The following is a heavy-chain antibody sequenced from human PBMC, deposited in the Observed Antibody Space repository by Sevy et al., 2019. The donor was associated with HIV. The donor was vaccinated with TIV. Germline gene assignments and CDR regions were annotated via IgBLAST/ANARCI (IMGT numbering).Heavy chain of an antibody. CDR1: GYTFTGYY. J-gene: IGHJ4*02. Sequence: ASVKVSCKASGYTFTGYYMHWVRQAPGQGLEWMGRINPNSGGTNYAQKFQGRVTMTRDTSISTAYMELSRLRSDVTAVYYCARWGGSSEGIDYWGQGTLVTVSS. CDR2: INPNSGGT. V-gene: IGHV1-2*06. CDR3: ARWGGSSEGIDY. D-gene: IGHD5-12*01.